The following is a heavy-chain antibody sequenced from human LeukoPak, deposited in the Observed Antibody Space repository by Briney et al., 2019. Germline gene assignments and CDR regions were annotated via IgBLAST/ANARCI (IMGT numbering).Heavy chain of an antibody. J-gene: IGHJ4*02. Sequence: SETLSLTCTVSGGSITSGGYYWSWIRQPAGKGLEWIGRMYTTGSTNYNPYLKSRVTISVDTSKNQFSLKLGSVTAADTAVYYCARGEKGSSSGSIDNWGQGTLVTVSS. CDR3: ARGEKGSSSGSIDN. V-gene: IGHV4-61*02. D-gene: IGHD6-6*01. CDR2: MYTTGST. CDR1: GGSITSGGYY.